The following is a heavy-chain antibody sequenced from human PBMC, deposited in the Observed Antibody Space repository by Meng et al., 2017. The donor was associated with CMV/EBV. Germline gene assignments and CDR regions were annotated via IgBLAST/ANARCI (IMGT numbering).Heavy chain of an antibody. D-gene: IGHD2-2*01. CDR3: ARGDIVVVPAASYFDY. V-gene: IGHV3-49*04. Sequence: GGSLRLSCTASGFTFGDYAMSWVRQAPGKGLEWVGFIRSKAYGGTTEYAASVKGRFTISRDDSKSIAYLQMNSLKTEDTAVYYCARGDIVVVPAASYFDYWGQGTLVTVSS. CDR2: IRSKAYGGTT. J-gene: IGHJ4*02. CDR1: GFTFGDYA.